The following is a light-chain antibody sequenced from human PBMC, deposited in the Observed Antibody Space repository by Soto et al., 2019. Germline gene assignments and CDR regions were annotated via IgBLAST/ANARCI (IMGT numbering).Light chain of an antibody. V-gene: IGKV3-20*01. CDR2: GAS. Sequence: EIALTQSPDTLSLSPGERATLSCRASQSVSSYLAWYQQKPGQAPRLLIYGASSRATGIPDRFSGSGPGTDFTLAISRLEPGDSAVYFCQQCDTSPWTFGQGTKVEIK. CDR3: QQCDTSPWT. J-gene: IGKJ1*01. CDR1: QSVSSY.